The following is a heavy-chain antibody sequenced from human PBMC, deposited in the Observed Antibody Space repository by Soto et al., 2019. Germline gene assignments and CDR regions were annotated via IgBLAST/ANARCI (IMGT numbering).Heavy chain of an antibody. Sequence: QVQLVESGGGVVQPGRSLRLSCAASGFTFSSYAMHWVRQAPGKGLEWVAVISYDGSNKYYADSVKGRFTISRDNSKNTLYLQMNSLRAEDTAVYYCARDHVVVPAAIVYYYGMDVWGQGTTVTVSS. CDR2: ISYDGSNK. CDR1: GFTFSSYA. V-gene: IGHV3-30-3*01. D-gene: IGHD2-2*02. J-gene: IGHJ6*02. CDR3: ARDHVVVPAAIVYYYGMDV.